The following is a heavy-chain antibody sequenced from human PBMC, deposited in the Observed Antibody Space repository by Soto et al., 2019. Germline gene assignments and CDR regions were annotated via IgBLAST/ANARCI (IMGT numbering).Heavy chain of an antibody. CDR3: AKAPENENYYDILTGPEAYFDS. Sequence: TGGSLRLSCAASGFTFSSYVMTWVRQAPGKGLEWVSSISGSGRTTYYADSVKGRFTISRDNSKNTLYLQMNSLRAEDTAVYYCAKAPENENYYDILTGPEAYFDSWGQGTLVTVSS. J-gene: IGHJ4*02. D-gene: IGHD3-9*01. CDR2: ISGSGRTT. CDR1: GFTFSSYV. V-gene: IGHV3-23*01.